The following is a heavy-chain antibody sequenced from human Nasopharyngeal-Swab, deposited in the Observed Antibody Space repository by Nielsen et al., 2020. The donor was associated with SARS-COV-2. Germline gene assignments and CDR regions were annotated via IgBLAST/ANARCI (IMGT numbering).Heavy chain of an antibody. CDR3: ARRGASGNDQGSYYYYYYYMDV. V-gene: IGHV1-46*01. D-gene: IGHD5-12*01. Sequence: WVRQAPGQGLEWMGIINPSGGSTSYAQKFQGRVTMTRDTSTSTVYMELRSLRSDDTAVYYCARRGASGNDQGSYYYYYYYMDVWGKGTTVTVSS. CDR2: INPSGGST. J-gene: IGHJ6*03.